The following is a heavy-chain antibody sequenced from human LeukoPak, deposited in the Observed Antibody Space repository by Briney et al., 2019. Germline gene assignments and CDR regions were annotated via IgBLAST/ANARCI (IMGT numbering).Heavy chain of an antibody. CDR3: ARPYSSSSAHFDY. CDR1: GYTFNTYW. Sequence: GESLKISCKGSGYTFNTYWIGWVRQMPGKGLEWVGIINPSDSDTTYSPSFQGQVTISADRSISTAYLQWSSLKASDTAMYYCARPYSSSSAHFDYWGQGTLVTVSS. J-gene: IGHJ4*02. CDR2: INPSDSDT. D-gene: IGHD6-6*01. V-gene: IGHV5-51*01.